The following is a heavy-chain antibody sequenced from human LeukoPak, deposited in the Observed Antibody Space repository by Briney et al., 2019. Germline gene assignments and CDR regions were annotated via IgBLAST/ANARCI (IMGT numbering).Heavy chain of an antibody. V-gene: IGHV1-8*03. CDR3: ARAVADIVVVPAASYYYYYMDV. J-gene: IGHJ6*03. CDR1: GYTFTSYD. D-gene: IGHD2-2*01. CDR2: MNPNSGNT. Sequence: ASVKVSCKASGYTFTSYDINWVRQATGQGLGWMGWMNPNSGNTGYAQKFQGRVTITRNTSISTAYMELSSLRSEDTAVYYCARAVADIVVVPAASYYYYYMDVWGKGTTVTVSS.